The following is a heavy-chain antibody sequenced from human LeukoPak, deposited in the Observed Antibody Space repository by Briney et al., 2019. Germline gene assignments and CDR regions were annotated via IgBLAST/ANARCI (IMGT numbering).Heavy chain of an antibody. CDR2: ISGVGDVT. Sequence: GGSLRLSCAASDFSFITYAMSWVRQAPGKGLEWVSTISGVGDVTYYADSVKGRFTISRDNSKNTLYLQMNSLRAEDTAVYYCAKDGYSSSWYVVSYYYYYMDVWGKGTTVTISS. CDR3: AKDGYSSSWYVVSYYYYYMDV. D-gene: IGHD6-13*01. V-gene: IGHV3-23*01. CDR1: DFSFITYA. J-gene: IGHJ6*03.